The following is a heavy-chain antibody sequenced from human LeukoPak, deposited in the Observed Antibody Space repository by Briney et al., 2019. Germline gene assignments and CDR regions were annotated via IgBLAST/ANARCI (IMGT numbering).Heavy chain of an antibody. J-gene: IGHJ4*02. D-gene: IGHD6-19*01. CDR1: GFSFSSYW. Sequence: GGSLRLSCAASGFSFSSYWMNWVRQVPGKGLEWVANINQDRSEKSYVDSVKGRFTISRDNAKNSLYLQMNSLRAEDTAVYYCARDFGIAVFGEVSEGAYWGQGTLATVSS. V-gene: IGHV3-7*01. CDR2: INQDRSEK. CDR3: ARDFGIAVFGEVSEGAY.